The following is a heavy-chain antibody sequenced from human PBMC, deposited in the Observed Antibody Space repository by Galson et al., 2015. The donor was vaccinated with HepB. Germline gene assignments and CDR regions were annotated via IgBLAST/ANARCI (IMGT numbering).Heavy chain of an antibody. CDR2: IWYDGCNK. CDR3: ARDSVRDGDPTGWFDP. V-gene: IGHV3-33*01. J-gene: IGHJ5*02. Sequence: SLRLSCAASGFIFRSYGMHWVRQAPGKGLEWVAVIWYDGCNKYYADSVKGRFTISRDNSKNTLVLQMNSLRAEDTAVYYCARDSVRDGDPTGWFDPWGQGTLVTVSS. CDR1: GFIFRSYG. D-gene: IGHD4-17*01.